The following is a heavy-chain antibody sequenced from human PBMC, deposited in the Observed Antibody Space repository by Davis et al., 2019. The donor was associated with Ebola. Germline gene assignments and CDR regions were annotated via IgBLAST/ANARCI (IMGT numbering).Heavy chain of an antibody. V-gene: IGHV3-11*06. Sequence: GESLKISCAASGFTFSDYYMSWIRQAPGKGLEWVSYISSSSSYTNYADSVKGRFTISRDNAKNSLYLQMNSLRAEDTAVYYCARESGPSFFDYWGQGTLVTVSS. CDR2: ISSSSSYT. CDR3: ARESGPSFFDY. J-gene: IGHJ4*02. D-gene: IGHD1-26*01. CDR1: GFTFSDYY.